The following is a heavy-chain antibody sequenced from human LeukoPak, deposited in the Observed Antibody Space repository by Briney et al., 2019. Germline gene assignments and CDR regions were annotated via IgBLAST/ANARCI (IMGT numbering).Heavy chain of an antibody. Sequence: GGSLRLSCAVSGFTFSSYAMSWVRQAPGKGLEWVSAISGSGGSTYYADSVKGRFTISRDNSKNTLYLQMNSLRAEDTAVYYCAKDSDIVVVPAAPDFDYWGQGTLVTVSS. CDR3: AKDSDIVVVPAAPDFDY. D-gene: IGHD2-2*01. CDR1: GFTFSSYA. CDR2: ISGSGGST. V-gene: IGHV3-23*01. J-gene: IGHJ4*02.